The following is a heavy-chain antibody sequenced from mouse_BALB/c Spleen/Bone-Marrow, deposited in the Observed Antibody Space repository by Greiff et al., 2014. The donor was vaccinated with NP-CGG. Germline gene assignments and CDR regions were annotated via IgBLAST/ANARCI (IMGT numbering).Heavy chain of an antibody. Sequence: QVQLQQSGPGLVAPSQSLSITCTVSGFSLTDYGVSWIRQPPGKGLEWLGVIWGGGITYYNSTLKSRLSISKDNSKNQVFLKMNSLQTDDTDMYYCAKLNWDEGDYWGQGTTLTVSS. CDR1: GFSLTDYG. V-gene: IGHV2-6-5*01. J-gene: IGHJ2*01. D-gene: IGHD4-1*01. CDR2: IWGGGIT. CDR3: AKLNWDEGDY.